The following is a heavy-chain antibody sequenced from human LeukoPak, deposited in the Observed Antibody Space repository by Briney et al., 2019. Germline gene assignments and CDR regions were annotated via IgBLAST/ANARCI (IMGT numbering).Heavy chain of an antibody. CDR3: ARENCSGGSCYSGFDY. D-gene: IGHD2-15*01. Sequence: SVKVSCKASGGTFSSYAISWVRQAPGQGLEWMGGIIPILGTANYAQKFQGRVTITADESTSTAYMELSSLRSEDTAVYYCARENCSGGSCYSGFDYWGQGTLVTVSS. V-gene: IGHV1-69*01. CDR1: GGTFSSYA. CDR2: IIPILGTA. J-gene: IGHJ4*02.